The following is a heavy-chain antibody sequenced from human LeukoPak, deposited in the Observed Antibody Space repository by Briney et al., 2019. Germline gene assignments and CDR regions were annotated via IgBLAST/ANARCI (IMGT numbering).Heavy chain of an antibody. CDR2: INHSGSA. J-gene: IGHJ5*02. D-gene: IGHD3-10*01. CDR1: GGSFSGYY. Sequence: RSETLSLTCAVYGGSFSGYYWSWIRQPPGKGLEWIGEINHSGSANYNPSLKSRVTISVDTSKNQFSLKLSSVTAADTAVYYCARGGMVRGLWFDPWGQGTLVTVSS. V-gene: IGHV4-34*01. CDR3: ARGGMVRGLWFDP.